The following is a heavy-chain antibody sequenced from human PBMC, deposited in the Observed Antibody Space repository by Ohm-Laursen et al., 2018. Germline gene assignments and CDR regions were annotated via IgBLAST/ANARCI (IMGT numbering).Heavy chain of an antibody. V-gene: IGHV3-53*01. CDR1: GFTVSSTY. CDR3: ARLTTVTDDAFDI. J-gene: IGHJ3*02. CDR2: IYSGGST. D-gene: IGHD4-17*01. Sequence: SLRLSCAASGFTVSSTYMSWVRQAPGKGLEWVSIIYSGGSTYYADSMKGRSTISRDNSKNTLYLQMNSLRAEDTAVYYCARLTTVTDDAFDIWGQGTMVTVSS.